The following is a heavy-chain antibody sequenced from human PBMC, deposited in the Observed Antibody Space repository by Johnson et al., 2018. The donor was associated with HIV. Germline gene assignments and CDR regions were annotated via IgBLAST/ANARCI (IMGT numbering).Heavy chain of an antibody. CDR2: ISYDGSNK. D-gene: IGHD2-15*01. Sequence: QMQLVESGGGVVQPGRSLRLSCAASGFTFSSYAMHWVRQAPGKGLEWVAVISYDGSNKYYADSVKGRFTISRDNSKNTLYLQMNSLRAEDTAVYYCAKEGRGGAFDVWGQGTMVIVSS. CDR3: AKEGRGGAFDV. CDR1: GFTFSSYA. V-gene: IGHV3-30*04. J-gene: IGHJ3*01.